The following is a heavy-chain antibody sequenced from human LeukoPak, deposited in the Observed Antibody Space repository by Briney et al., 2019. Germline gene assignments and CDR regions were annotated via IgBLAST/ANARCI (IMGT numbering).Heavy chain of an antibody. J-gene: IGHJ4*02. D-gene: IGHD2-15*01. CDR2: IYYSGST. CDR1: GGSISSYY. V-gene: IGHV4-59*01. Sequence: SETLSLTCTVFGGSISSYYWSWIRQPPGKGLEWIGYIYYSGSTNFNPSLKSRVTMSVDTSKNQFSLKLSSVTAADTAVYYCARSTCSGGSCSIDYWGQGTLVTVSS. CDR3: ARSTCSGGSCSIDY.